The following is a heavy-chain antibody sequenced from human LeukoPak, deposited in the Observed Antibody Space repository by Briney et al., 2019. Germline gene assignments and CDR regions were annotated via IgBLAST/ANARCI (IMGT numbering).Heavy chain of an antibody. J-gene: IGHJ4*02. CDR1: GGSISSSSYY. V-gene: IGHV4-39*01. CDR3: ARHGGIVVVPAAILDY. D-gene: IGHD2-2*01. Sequence: SETLSLTCTVSGGSISSSSYYWGWIRQPPGKGLEWIGSIYYSGSTYYNPSLKSRVTISVDTSKNQFSLKLSSVTAADTAAYYCARHGGIVVVPAAILDYWGQGTLVTVSS. CDR2: IYYSGST.